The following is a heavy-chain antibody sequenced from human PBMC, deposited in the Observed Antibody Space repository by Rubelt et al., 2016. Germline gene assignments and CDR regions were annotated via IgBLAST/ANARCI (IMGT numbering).Heavy chain of an antibody. V-gene: IGHV3-7*02. D-gene: IGHD5-12*01. Sequence: RRSGRQAPGKGLEWVANIRQDGSEKYYLDSVKGRFTISRDNAKNSLYLQMNSLRAEDTALYYCARGGGSGYDWGDAFDVWGQGTMVTVSS. CDR3: ARGGGSGYDWGDAFDV. CDR2: IRQDGSEK. J-gene: IGHJ3*01.